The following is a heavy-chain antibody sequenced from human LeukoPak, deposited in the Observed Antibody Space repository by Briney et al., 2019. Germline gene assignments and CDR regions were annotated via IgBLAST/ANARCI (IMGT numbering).Heavy chain of an antibody. CDR3: AKHIAAAGYYYHMDV. Sequence: GGSLRLSCAASGFTFSSYAMSWVRQAPGKGLEWVSAISGSGGSTYYADSVKGRFTISRDNSKNTLYLQMNSLRAEDTAVYYCAKHIAAAGYYYHMDVWGKGTTVTVSS. V-gene: IGHV3-23*01. D-gene: IGHD6-13*01. CDR2: ISGSGGST. J-gene: IGHJ6*03. CDR1: GFTFSSYA.